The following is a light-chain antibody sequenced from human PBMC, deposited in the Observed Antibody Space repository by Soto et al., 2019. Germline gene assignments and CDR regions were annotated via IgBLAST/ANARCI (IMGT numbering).Light chain of an antibody. CDR2: DIA. Sequence: QSVLTQPASVSGSPGQSITISCTGTSSDIGAYIFVSWYQQHPGKAPKLIIYDIANRPSGVSYHFSGSKSANTASLTISGLQADDEADYYCVSFTTKKSYVFGTGTKLTVL. CDR1: SSDIGAYIF. CDR3: VSFTTKKSYV. V-gene: IGLV2-14*03. J-gene: IGLJ1*01.